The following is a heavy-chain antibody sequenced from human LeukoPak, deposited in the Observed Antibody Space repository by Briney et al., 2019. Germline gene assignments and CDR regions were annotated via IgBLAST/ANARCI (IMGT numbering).Heavy chain of an antibody. CDR3: ARGVGRYCNSTSCYVRGDWFDP. D-gene: IGHD2-2*01. V-gene: IGHV1-2*02. J-gene: IGHJ5*02. CDR2: INPNSGGT. CDR1: GYTFTGYY. Sequence: GASVKVSCKASGYTFTGYYMHWVRQAPGQGLEWMGWINPNSGGTNYAQKFQGRVTMTRDTSISTAYMELSRLRSDDTAVYYCARGVGRYCNSTSCYVRGDWFDPWGQGTLVTVSS.